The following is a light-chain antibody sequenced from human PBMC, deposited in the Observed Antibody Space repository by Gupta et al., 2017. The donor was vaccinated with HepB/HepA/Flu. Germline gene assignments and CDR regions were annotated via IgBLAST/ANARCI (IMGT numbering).Light chain of an antibody. CDR2: DVS. J-gene: IGLJ2*01. V-gene: IGLV2-11*01. CDR3: CSYAGTYTV. CDR1: SGDVGASKY. Sequence: QSALTQPRPVSGSPGQSVTISCTGTSGDVGASKYVSWYQQHPGKAPQLMIYDVSRRPEGVPDRFSGSKSGNTASLTISGLQAEDEADYYCCSYAGTYTVFGGGTKLTVL.